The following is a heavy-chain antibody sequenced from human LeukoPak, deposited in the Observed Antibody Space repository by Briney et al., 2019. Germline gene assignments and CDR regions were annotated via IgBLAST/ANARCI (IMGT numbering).Heavy chain of an antibody. CDR2: INTNTGNP. J-gene: IGHJ6*02. V-gene: IGHV7-4-1*02. D-gene: IGHD6-13*01. CDR1: GYTFTSYA. CDR3: ARDLIAAADYYGMDV. Sequence: ASVKVSCKASGYTFTSYAMDWVRQAPGQGLEWMGWINTNTGNPTYAQGFTGRFVFSLDTSVSTAYLQISSLKAEDTAVYYCARDLIAAADYYGMDVWGQGTTVTVSS.